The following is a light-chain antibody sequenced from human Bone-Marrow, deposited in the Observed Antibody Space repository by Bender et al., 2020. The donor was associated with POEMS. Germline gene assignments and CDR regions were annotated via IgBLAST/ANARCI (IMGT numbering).Light chain of an antibody. V-gene: IGLV1-44*01. CDR1: DSNFGGNH. CDR2: SNY. J-gene: IGLJ3*02. CDR3: SSWDDSLSGWV. Sequence: QSVLIQPPSASGTPGQSVIISCSGTDSNFGGNHVNWYQHLPGTAPRLVVYSNYQRPSGVPARFSGSKSGTSASLAISDIQSEDEGDYYCSSWDDSLSGWVFGGGTKLTVL.